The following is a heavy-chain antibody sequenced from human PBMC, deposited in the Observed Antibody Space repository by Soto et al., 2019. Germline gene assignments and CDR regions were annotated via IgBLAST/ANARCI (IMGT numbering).Heavy chain of an antibody. J-gene: IGHJ6*03. V-gene: IGHV3-23*01. Sequence: GGSLRLSCAASGFTFSSYAMSWVRQAPGKGLEWVSAISGSGGSTYYADSVKGRFTISRDNSKNTLYLQMNSLRAEDTAVYYCAKRAAVGVAGDAWYYYYMDGWGKGTTVTVSS. CDR2: ISGSGGST. CDR1: GFTFSSYA. CDR3: AKRAAVGVAGDAWYYYYMDG. D-gene: IGHD2-15*01.